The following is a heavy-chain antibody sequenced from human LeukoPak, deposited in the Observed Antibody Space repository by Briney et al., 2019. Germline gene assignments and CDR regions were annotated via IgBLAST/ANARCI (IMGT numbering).Heavy chain of an antibody. V-gene: IGHV4-34*01. D-gene: IGHD4-11*01. Sequence: SETLSLTCAVYGGSFSGYYWSWIRQPPGRGLEWIGEINHSGSTNYNPSLKSRVTISVDTSKNQFSLKLSSVTAADTAVYYCARDPRIQLDYWGQGTLVTVSS. CDR2: INHSGST. CDR3: ARDPRIQLDY. CDR1: GGSFSGYY. J-gene: IGHJ4*02.